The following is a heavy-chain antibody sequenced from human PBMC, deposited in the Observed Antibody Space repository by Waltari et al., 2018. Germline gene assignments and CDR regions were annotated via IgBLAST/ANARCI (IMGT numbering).Heavy chain of an antibody. CDR1: GGSISSYY. D-gene: IGHD6-19*01. Sequence: QVQLQESGPGLVKPSETLSLTCTVSGGSISSYYWSWIRQPPGKGLEWIGYIYYSGSTNYNPSLKSRVTISVDTSKNQFSLKLSSVTAADTAVYYCARDSSGWETSGHYFDYWGQGTLVTVSS. CDR3: ARDSSGWETSGHYFDY. J-gene: IGHJ4*02. CDR2: IYYSGST. V-gene: IGHV4-59*01.